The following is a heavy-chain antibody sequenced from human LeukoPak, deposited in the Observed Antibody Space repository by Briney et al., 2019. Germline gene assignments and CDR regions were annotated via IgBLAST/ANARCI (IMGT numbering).Heavy chain of an antibody. Sequence: GGSLRLSCAASGFTFSSYTMNWVRQAPGKGLEWVSAISGCGVGTYYADSVKGRFTISRDNSKNTLYLQMNSLRAEDTAVYYCANTVSRWIAAAAHFDYWGQGTLVTVSS. D-gene: IGHD6-13*01. CDR2: ISGCGVGT. CDR1: GFTFSSYT. J-gene: IGHJ4*02. CDR3: ANTVSRWIAAAAHFDY. V-gene: IGHV3-23*01.